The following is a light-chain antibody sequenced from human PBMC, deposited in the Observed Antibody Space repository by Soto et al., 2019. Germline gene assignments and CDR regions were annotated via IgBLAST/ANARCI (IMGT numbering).Light chain of an antibody. CDR3: QQRNVWPPIT. CDR1: QSIHTS. Sequence: VLTQSPATLSXXPXXXXTXXXRASQSIHTSLAWYQQKSGKPPRLVIYDSTLRANGVPDRFGGSRSGTEFTLTINSLEPEDFAVYYCQQRNVWPPITFGQGTRLEIK. CDR2: DST. J-gene: IGKJ5*01. V-gene: IGKV3-11*01.